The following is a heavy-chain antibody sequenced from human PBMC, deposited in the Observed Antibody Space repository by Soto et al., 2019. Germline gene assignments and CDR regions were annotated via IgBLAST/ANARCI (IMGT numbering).Heavy chain of an antibody. Sequence: PGGSLRLSCAASGFTFKTYGMNWVRQAPGKGLEWVSSISDDGGNTYYADSVKGRFTISRDNSKNMLYLQMSSLRAEDTAVYYCAKRVAYRSSSAYYDSWGQGTLVTVSS. CDR1: GFTFKTYG. CDR3: AKRVAYRSSSAYYDS. V-gene: IGHV3-23*01. J-gene: IGHJ4*02. CDR2: ISDDGGNT. D-gene: IGHD6-6*01.